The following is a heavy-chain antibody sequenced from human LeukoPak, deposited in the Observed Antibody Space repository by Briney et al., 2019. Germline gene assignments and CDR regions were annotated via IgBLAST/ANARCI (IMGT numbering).Heavy chain of an antibody. CDR1: GFTFSSYA. CDR2: ISGSGGST. J-gene: IGHJ5*02. D-gene: IGHD5-18*01. V-gene: IGHV3-23*01. CDR3: AKGGYSYGHNWFDP. Sequence: PGGSLRLSCAASGFTFSSYAMHWVRQAPGKGLEWVSAISGSGGSTYYADSVKGRFTISRDNSKNTLYLQMNSLRAEDTAVYYCAKGGYSYGHNWFDPWGQGTLVTVSS.